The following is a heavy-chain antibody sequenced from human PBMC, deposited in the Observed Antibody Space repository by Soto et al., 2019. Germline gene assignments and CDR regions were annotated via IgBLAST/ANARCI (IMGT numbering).Heavy chain of an antibody. CDR3: ARGPRGATATHLIPSRLRFFDY. CDR1: GYTFTSYY. D-gene: IGHD3-16*01. V-gene: IGHV1-46*01. CDR2: ISPSDGST. Sequence: ASLKVSCKASGYTFTSYYMHCVRQAPGQGLECMGMISPSDGSTTYAQKFQGRVTMTRDTSTSTVYMELSSLRSEDTAVYYCARGPRGATATHLIPSRLRFFDYWGQGTLVTVSS. J-gene: IGHJ4*02.